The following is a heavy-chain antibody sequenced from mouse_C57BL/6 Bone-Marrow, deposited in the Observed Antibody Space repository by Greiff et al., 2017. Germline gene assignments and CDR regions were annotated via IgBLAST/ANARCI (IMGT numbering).Heavy chain of an antibody. CDR1: GYTFTDYY. CDR3: ARWLTGTFDY. J-gene: IGHJ2*01. V-gene: IGHV1-19*01. CDR2: INPYNGGT. D-gene: IGHD4-1*01. Sequence: DVQLQESGPVLVKPGASVKMSCKASGYTFTDYYMNWVKQSHGKSLEWIGVINPYNGGTSYNQKFKGKATLTVDKSSSTAYMELNSLTSEDSAVYYCARWLTGTFDYWGQGTTLTVSS.